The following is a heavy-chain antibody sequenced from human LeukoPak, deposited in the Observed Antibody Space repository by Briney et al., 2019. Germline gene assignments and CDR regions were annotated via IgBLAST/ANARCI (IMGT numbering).Heavy chain of an antibody. Sequence: SETLSLTCTVSGGSVSNSGYSWAWIRQPPGKGLEWIGSVSYSGSTYYNPSLKSRVTISVDTSKNQFSLKLTSVTAAATAVYYCARDVHSSAWGFDSWGQGTLVTVS. D-gene: IGHD6-19*01. V-gene: IGHV4-39*07. J-gene: IGHJ4*02. CDR1: GGSVSNSGYS. CDR3: ARDVHSSAWGFDS. CDR2: VSYSGST.